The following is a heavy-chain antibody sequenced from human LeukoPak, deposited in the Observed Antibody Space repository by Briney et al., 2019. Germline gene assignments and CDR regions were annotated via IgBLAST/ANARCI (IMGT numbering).Heavy chain of an antibody. V-gene: IGHV1-2*02. J-gene: IGHJ2*01. CDR3: ARDVTGDQSWFFDL. D-gene: IGHD7-27*01. CDR2: INPNSGGT. CDR1: GYTFTSYG. Sequence: GASVKVSCKASGYTFTSYGITWVRQAPGQGLEWMGWINPNSGGTNYAQKFQGRVTMTRDTSISTAYMELSRLTSDDTAVYYCARDVTGDQSWFFDLWGRGTLVTVSS.